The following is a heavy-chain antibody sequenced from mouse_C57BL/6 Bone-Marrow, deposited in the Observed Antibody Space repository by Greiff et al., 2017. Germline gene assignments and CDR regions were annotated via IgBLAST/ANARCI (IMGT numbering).Heavy chain of an antibody. D-gene: IGHD1-1*01. CDR1: GYTFTSYG. CDR2: IYPRSGNT. Sequence: QVQLKESGAELARPGASVKLSCKASGYTFTSYGISWVKQRTGQGLEWIGEIYPRSGNTYYNEKFKGKATLTAAKSSSTAYMELRSLTSEDSAVYFCARQRLRKRGYAMDYWGQGTSVTVSS. CDR3: ARQRLRKRGYAMDY. J-gene: IGHJ4*01. V-gene: IGHV1-81*01.